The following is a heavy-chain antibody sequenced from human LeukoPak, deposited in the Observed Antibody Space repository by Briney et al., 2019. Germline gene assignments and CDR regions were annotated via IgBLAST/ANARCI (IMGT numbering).Heavy chain of an antibody. J-gene: IGHJ3*02. CDR1: GENFSIYF. Sequence: SETLSLTCAVYGENFSIYFYSWIRQPPGKGLEWIGEINHGGSTSYNPSLKSRVTISVDTSKNQFSLKLSSVTAADTAVYYCARHPARGVAGTGFDIWGQGTMVTVSS. CDR3: ARHPARGVAGTGFDI. D-gene: IGHD6-19*01. CDR2: INHGGST. V-gene: IGHV4-34*01.